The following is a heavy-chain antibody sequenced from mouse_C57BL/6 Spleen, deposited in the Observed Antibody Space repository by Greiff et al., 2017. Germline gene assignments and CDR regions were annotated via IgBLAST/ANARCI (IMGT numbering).Heavy chain of an antibody. D-gene: IGHD2-1*01. CDR2: ISDGGSYT. V-gene: IGHV5-4*01. Sequence: EVQLVESGGGLVKPGGSLKLSCAASGFTFSSYAMSWVRQTPEKRLEWVATISDGGSYTYYPDNVKGRFTISRDNAKNNLYLQMSHLKSEDTAMYYCARENYGNYDYAMDDWGQGTSVTVSS. CDR1: GFTFSSYA. J-gene: IGHJ4*01. CDR3: ARENYGNYDYAMDD.